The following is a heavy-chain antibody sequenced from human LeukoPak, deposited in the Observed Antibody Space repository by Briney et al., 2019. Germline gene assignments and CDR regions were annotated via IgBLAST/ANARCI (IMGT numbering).Heavy chain of an antibody. Sequence: KPSETLSLTCTVSGVSISRSDYYWGWVRQPPGKGLEWIGTIYYSGSTYYNPSLKSRVSISIDTSKNQFSLKLTSVTATDTALYYCVTMLPGYFDSWGQRTLVTVSS. CDR1: GVSISRSDYY. D-gene: IGHD2-15*01. CDR2: IYYSGST. CDR3: VTMLPGYFDS. V-gene: IGHV4-39*01. J-gene: IGHJ4*02.